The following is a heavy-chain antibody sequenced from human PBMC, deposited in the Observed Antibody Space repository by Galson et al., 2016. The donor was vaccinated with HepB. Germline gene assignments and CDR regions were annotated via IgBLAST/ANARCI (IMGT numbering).Heavy chain of an antibody. J-gene: IGHJ3*01. Sequence: SLRLSCAASGFTFSNYWMHWVRHVPGKGLVWVSRISSDGSITNYADSVKGRFTVSRDNFNKTLSLKMNDLRVEDTATYYCIRVEVTTYSDAFDLWGQGTMVSVSS. CDR1: GFTFSNYW. CDR3: IRVEVTTYSDAFDL. V-gene: IGHV3-74*01. D-gene: IGHD1-14*01. CDR2: ISSDGSIT.